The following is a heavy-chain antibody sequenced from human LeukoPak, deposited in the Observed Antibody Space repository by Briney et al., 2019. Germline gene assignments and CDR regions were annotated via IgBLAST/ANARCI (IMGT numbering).Heavy chain of an antibody. J-gene: IGHJ4*02. CDR2: ISSTSSTI. D-gene: IGHD3-22*01. CDR1: GFTFSDYY. V-gene: IGHV3-11*04. CDR3: ARDYYDSSGYYYGGY. Sequence: GGSLRLSCAASGFTFSDYYMSWIRQAPGKGLEWVSYISSTSSTIYYADSVKGRFSISRDNAKNSLYLQMNSLRAEDTAVYYCARDYYDSSGYYYGGYWGQGTLVTVSS.